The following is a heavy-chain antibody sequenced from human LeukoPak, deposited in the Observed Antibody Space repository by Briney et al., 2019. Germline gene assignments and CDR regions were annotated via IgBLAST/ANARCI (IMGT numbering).Heavy chain of an antibody. CDR3: AKDAWVVTAIPALGAFDI. Sequence: GGSLRLSCAASGFTFSNYAMSWVRQAPGKGLEWVISGSGSNTYYADSVKGRFTISRDNSKNTLYLQMNSLRAEDTAVYYCAKDAWVVTAIPALGAFDIWGQGTMVTVSS. D-gene: IGHD2-21*02. CDR1: GFTFSNYA. J-gene: IGHJ3*02. CDR2: SGSGSNT. V-gene: IGHV3-23*01.